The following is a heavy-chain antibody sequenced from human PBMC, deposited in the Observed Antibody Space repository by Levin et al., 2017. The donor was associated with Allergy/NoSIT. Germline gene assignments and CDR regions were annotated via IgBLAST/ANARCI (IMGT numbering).Heavy chain of an antibody. D-gene: IGHD3-22*01. CDR1: GFTFSNAW. Sequence: GESLRLSCAASGFTFSNAWMSWVRQAPGKGLEWVGRIKSKTDGGTTDYAAPVKGRFTISRDDSKNTLYLQMNSLKTEDTAVYYCTTDRPVIVVVPRTDDYFDYWGQGTLVTVSS. CDR2: IKSKTDGGTT. J-gene: IGHJ4*02. CDR3: TTDRPVIVVVPRTDDYFDY. V-gene: IGHV3-15*01.